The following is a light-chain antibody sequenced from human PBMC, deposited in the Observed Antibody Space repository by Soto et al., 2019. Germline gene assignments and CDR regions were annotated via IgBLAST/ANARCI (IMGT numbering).Light chain of an antibody. CDR2: GAS. CDR1: QSVSSSY. CDR3: QQYGSSPGT. V-gene: IGKV3-20*01. Sequence: EIVLTQSPGTLSLSPGERATLSCRASQSVSSSYLAWYQQKPGQAPRLLIYGASSRATGIPDRFSGSGSGTDFTLTISRLEPEDFGVYYCQQYGSSPGTFGGGTKVDIK. J-gene: IGKJ4*01.